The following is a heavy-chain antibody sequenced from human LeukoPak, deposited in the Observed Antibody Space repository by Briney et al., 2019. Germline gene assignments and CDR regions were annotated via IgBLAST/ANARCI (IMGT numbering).Heavy chain of an antibody. Sequence: ASVKVSCKASGYTFTDYYMHWVRQAPGQGLEWMGWISPNSGDTNYAQNFQGRVTMTRDTSISTAYMELSRLRSDDTAVYYCARVGNYYDSDGYYGFDSWGQGTLVTVSS. J-gene: IGHJ4*02. CDR2: ISPNSGDT. CDR1: GYTFTDYY. CDR3: ARVGNYYDSDGYYGFDS. D-gene: IGHD3-22*01. V-gene: IGHV1-2*02.